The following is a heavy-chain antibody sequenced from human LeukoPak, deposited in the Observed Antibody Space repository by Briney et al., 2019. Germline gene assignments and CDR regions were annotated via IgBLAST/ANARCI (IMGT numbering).Heavy chain of an antibody. J-gene: IGHJ4*02. CDR3: ARETEGTENYFDY. CDR1: GGTFSSYA. V-gene: IGHV1-69*05. Sequence: SVKVSCKASGGTFSSYAISWVRPAPGQGLEWMGRIIPIFGTANYAQKFQGRVTITTDESTSTAYMELSSLRSEDTAVYYCARETEGTENYFDYWGQGTLVTVSS. D-gene: IGHD1-1*01. CDR2: IIPIFGTA.